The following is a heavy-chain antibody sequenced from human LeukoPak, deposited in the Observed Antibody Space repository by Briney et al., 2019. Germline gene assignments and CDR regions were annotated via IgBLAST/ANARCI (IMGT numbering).Heavy chain of an antibody. D-gene: IGHD6-25*01. Sequence: GGSLRLSRVISGFTFSDYYMSWIRQAPGKGLEWVSYISDSSDDRRYADSVEGRFTISRDNSKNSLYLQMNALRAEDTGVYYCGFIAAAGRWGQGTLVTVSS. J-gene: IGHJ4*02. CDR2: ISDSSDDR. V-gene: IGHV3-11*06. CDR3: GFIAAAGR. CDR1: GFTFSDYY.